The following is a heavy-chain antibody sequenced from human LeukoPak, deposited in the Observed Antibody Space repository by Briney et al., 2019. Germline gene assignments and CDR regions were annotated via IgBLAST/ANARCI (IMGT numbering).Heavy chain of an antibody. D-gene: IGHD6-13*01. V-gene: IGHV4-34*01. CDR2: INHSGST. J-gene: IGHJ5*02. CDR1: GGSFSGYY. Sequence: SETLSLTCAVYGGSFSGYYWSWIRQPPGKGLEWIGEINHSGSTNYNPSLKSRVTISVDTSKNQFSLKLSSVTAADTAVYYCAREWAAAAANWFDPWGQGTLVTVSS. CDR3: AREWAAAAANWFDP.